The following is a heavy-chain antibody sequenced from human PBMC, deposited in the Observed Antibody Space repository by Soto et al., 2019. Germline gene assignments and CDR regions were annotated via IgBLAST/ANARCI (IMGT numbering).Heavy chain of an antibody. CDR2: VYNSGST. V-gene: IGHV4-59*01. J-gene: IGHJ4*02. CDR1: GGSISSNY. D-gene: IGHD6-13*01. CDR3: ARYRREAVAGYTLDN. Sequence: SETLSLTCTVSGGSISSNYWTWIRQPPGKGLEWIGYVYNSGSTNYNPSLKSRVTISEDTSKSQFSLKVNSMTAADTAVYYCARYRREAVAGYTLDNWVQGILGTVSS.